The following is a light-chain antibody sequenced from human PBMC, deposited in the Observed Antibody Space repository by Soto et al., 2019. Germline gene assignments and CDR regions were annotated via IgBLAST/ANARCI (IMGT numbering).Light chain of an antibody. V-gene: IGLV2-23*01. CDR3: CSHAGSSTYVV. Sequence: QSALTQPASVSGSPGQSIAISCTGTNSDVGGYNLVSWYQQHPGKAPKFLIYEDSKRPSGVSDRFSGSKSGNTASLTISGLQAEDEADYYCCSHAGSSTYVVFGGGTQLTVL. CDR2: EDS. J-gene: IGLJ2*01. CDR1: NSDVGGYNL.